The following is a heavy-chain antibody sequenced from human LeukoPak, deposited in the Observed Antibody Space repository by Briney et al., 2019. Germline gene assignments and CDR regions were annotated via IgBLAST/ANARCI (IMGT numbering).Heavy chain of an antibody. CDR3: TTDSPSRVPAASDRFDY. Sequence: KTGGSLRLSCAASGFSFNNYWMSWVRQAPGKGLEWVGRIKSKTDGGTTDYAAPVKGRFTISRDDSKNTLYLQMNSLKTEDTAAYYCTTDSPSRVPAASDRFDYWGQGTLVTVSS. D-gene: IGHD2-2*01. V-gene: IGHV3-15*01. CDR2: IKSKTDGGTT. J-gene: IGHJ4*02. CDR1: GFSFNNYW.